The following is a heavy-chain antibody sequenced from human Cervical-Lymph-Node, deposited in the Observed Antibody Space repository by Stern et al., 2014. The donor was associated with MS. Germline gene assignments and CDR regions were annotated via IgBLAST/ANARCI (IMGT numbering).Heavy chain of an antibody. CDR3: ASAYSSSHYYFDY. J-gene: IGHJ4*02. CDR1: GFSFSRYA. Sequence: VQLVESGGGVVQPRRSLRLSCAASGFSFSRYAMHWVRQAPGKGLAWVALIWYDGSNPYYADSVTGRFTISRDNFKNTLYLQMNSLRAEDTAVYYCASAYSSSHYYFDYWGQGTLVTVSS. V-gene: IGHV3-33*01. D-gene: IGHD6-13*01. CDR2: IWYDGSNP.